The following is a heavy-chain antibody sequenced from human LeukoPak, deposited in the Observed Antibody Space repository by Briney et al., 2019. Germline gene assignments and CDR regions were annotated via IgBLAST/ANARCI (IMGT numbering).Heavy chain of an antibody. V-gene: IGHV1-2*02. D-gene: IGHD6-19*01. Sequence: ASVKVSCKVSGGTKYYAISWVRQAPGQGLEWMGWINPNSGGTNYAQKFQGRVTMTRDTSISTAYMELSRLRSDDTAVYYCARVAGIAVAGTGYWGQGTLVTVSS. CDR2: INPNSGGT. CDR1: GGTKYYA. J-gene: IGHJ4*02. CDR3: ARVAGIAVAGTGY.